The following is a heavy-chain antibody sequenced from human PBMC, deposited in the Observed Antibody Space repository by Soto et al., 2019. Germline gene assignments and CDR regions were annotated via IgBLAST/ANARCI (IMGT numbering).Heavy chain of an antibody. CDR3: ATDYSSRFLAVAGTSNWFDP. D-gene: IGHD6-19*01. CDR2: FDPEDGET. Sequence: ASVKVSCKVSGYTLTELSMHWVRQAPGKGLGWMGGFDPEDGETIYAQKFQGRVTMTEDTSTDTAYMELSSLRSEDTAVYYCATDYSSRFLAVAGTSNWFDPWGQGTLVTVSS. J-gene: IGHJ5*02. V-gene: IGHV1-24*01. CDR1: GYTLTELS.